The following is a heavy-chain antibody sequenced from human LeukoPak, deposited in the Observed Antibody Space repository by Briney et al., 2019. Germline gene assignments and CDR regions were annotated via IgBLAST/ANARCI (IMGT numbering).Heavy chain of an antibody. CDR2: IKQDGSQR. D-gene: IGHD6-6*01. Sequence: GGSLRLSCTASGFTFSDYWMTWVRQAPGKGPEWVANIKQDGSQRYYVDSVRGRFTISRDNAKNSLILQMNGLRAEDTAVYYCARRGGSSSRRSPIDYWGQGTLVTVSS. CDR3: ARRGGSSSRRSPIDY. J-gene: IGHJ4*02. V-gene: IGHV3-7*01. CDR1: GFTFSDYW.